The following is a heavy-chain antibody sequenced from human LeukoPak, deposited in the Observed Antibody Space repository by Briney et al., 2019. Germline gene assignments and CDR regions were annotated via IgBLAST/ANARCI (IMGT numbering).Heavy chain of an antibody. CDR1: GFTFDDYG. CDR2: INWNGGST. J-gene: IGHJ4*02. V-gene: IGHV3-20*04. Sequence: GGSLRLSCAASGFTFDDYGMSWVRHAPGKGLEWGSGINWNGGSTGYADSVRGRFTISRDNAKNSLYLQMNSLRAEDTALYYCARGQQLVPLDYWGQGTLVTVSS. CDR3: ARGQQLVPLDY. D-gene: IGHD6-13*01.